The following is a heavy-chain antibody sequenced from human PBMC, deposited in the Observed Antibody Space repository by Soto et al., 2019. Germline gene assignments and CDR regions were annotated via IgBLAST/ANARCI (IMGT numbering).Heavy chain of an antibody. V-gene: IGHV4-31*02. CDR1: GGSISSGGYY. Sequence: SETLSLTXTVSGGSISSGGYYWSWIRQHPGKGLEWIGYIYYSGSTYYNPSLKSRVTISVDTSKNQSSLKLSSVTAADTAVYYCARDSYDSSGYYTIDYWGQGTLVTVPQ. D-gene: IGHD3-22*01. J-gene: IGHJ4*02. CDR3: ARDSYDSSGYYTIDY. CDR2: IYYSGST.